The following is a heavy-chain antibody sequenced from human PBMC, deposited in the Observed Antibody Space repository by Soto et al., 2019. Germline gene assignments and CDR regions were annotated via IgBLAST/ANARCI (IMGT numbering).Heavy chain of an antibody. J-gene: IGHJ6*04. D-gene: IGHD3-3*01. CDR1: GGSISSYY. V-gene: IGHV4-59*08. Sequence: SETLSLACTVSGGSISSYYWSWIRQPPGKGLEWIGYIYYSGSTNYNPSLKSRVTISVDTSKNQFSLKLSSVTAADTAVYYCALLNDFCSGRQSLDVWAKGTTVTVSS. CDR3: ALLNDFCSGRQSLDV. CDR2: IYYSGST.